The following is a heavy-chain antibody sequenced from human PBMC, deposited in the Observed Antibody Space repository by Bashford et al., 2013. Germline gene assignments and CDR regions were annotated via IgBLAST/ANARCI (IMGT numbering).Heavy chain of an antibody. D-gene: IGHD3-10*01. CDR3: ARGGVRNYYGTGSSMDV. V-gene: IGHV1-8*01. CDR2: ISAHSGNT. Sequence: VRQAPGQGLEWMGWISAHSGNTGYAQKFQVRVTMSRNTSIGTAYMELSSLRSEDTAVYYCARGGVRNYYGTGSSMDVWGQGTTVTVSS. J-gene: IGHJ6*02.